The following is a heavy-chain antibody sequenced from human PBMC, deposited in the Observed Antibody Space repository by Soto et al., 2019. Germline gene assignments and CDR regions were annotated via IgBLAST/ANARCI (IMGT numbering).Heavy chain of an antibody. CDR1: GFTFSDHY. J-gene: IGHJ6*02. D-gene: IGHD3-16*01. CDR2: ISRSGSIV. CDR3: GRDPELWDENVASRPSTYYYGMDV. V-gene: IGHV3-11*01. Sequence: PLVESGGGLVEPGGSLRLSCAASGFTFSDHYMSWIRQAPGKGLEWVSYISRSGSIVYYADSVKGRFTISRDNSKNSLYLQMDGLRAEDTAIYYCGRDPELWDENVASRPSTYYYGMDVWGQGTTVAVAS.